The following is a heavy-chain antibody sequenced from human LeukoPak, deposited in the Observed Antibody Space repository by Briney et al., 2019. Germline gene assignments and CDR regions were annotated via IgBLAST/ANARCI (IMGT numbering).Heavy chain of an antibody. CDR2: INHSGST. Sequence: SETLSLTCAVYGGSFSGYYWSWIRQPPGKGLEWIGEINHSGSTNYNPSLKSRVTIPVDTSKNQFSLKLSSVTAADTAVYYCARISSSGWYPFDYWGQGTLVTVSS. CDR1: GGSFSGYY. CDR3: ARISSSGWYPFDY. J-gene: IGHJ4*02. D-gene: IGHD6-19*01. V-gene: IGHV4-34*01.